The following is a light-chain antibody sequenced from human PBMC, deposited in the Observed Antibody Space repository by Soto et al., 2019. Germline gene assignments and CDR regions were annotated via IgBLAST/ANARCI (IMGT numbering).Light chain of an antibody. CDR3: CSYAGSSTVDV. J-gene: IGLJ1*01. CDR2: EVS. Sequence: QSALTQPASVSGSPGQTITISCTGTSSDVGSYNLVSWYQQHPGKAPKLMIYEVSKRPSGVSNRFSGSKSGNTASLTISGLPAEDEADYYCCSYAGSSTVDVFGTGTKLTVL. V-gene: IGLV2-23*02. CDR1: SSDVGSYNL.